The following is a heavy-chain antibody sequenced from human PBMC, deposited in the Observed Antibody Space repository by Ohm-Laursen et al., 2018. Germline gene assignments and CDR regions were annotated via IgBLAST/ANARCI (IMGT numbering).Heavy chain of an antibody. J-gene: IGHJ4*02. D-gene: IGHD3-16*02. CDR2: IYYSGSA. V-gene: IGHV4-59*08. CDR3: ARQDDYIWGSYQD. CDR1: GGSIRSYY. Sequence: SQTLSLTWAVSGGSIRSYYWSWIRQPPGKGLEWIGYIYYSGSANYNPSLKSRVTISVDTSKNQFSLKLNSVTAADTAVYYCARQDDYIWGSYQDWGQGTLVTVSS.